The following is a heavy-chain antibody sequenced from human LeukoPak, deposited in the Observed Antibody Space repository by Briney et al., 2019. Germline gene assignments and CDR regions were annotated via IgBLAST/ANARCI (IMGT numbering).Heavy chain of an antibody. J-gene: IGHJ6*03. CDR2: ISYDGSNK. CDR3: ARDSVLEWLFEEVGPGPARNMDV. Sequence: TGGSLRLSCAASGFTFSSYAMHWVRQAPGKGLEWVAVISYDGSNKYYADSVKGRFTISRDNAKNSLYLQMNSLRAEDTAVYYCARDSVLEWLFEEVGPGPARNMDVWGKGTTVTVSS. V-gene: IGHV3-30-3*01. CDR1: GFTFSSYA. D-gene: IGHD3-3*01.